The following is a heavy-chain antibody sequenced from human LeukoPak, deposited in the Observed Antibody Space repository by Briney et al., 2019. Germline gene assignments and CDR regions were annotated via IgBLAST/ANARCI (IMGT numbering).Heavy chain of an antibody. CDR3: ARVSNMITFGGGDAFDI. J-gene: IGHJ3*02. V-gene: IGHV1-69*13. CDR2: IIPIFGTA. D-gene: IGHD3-16*01. CDR1: GGTFSSYA. Sequence: HEASVKVSCKASGGTFSSYAISWVRQAPGQGLEWMGGIIPIFGTANYAQKFQGRVTITADESTSTAYMELSSLRSEDTAVYYCARVSNMITFGGGDAFDIWGQGTMVTVSS.